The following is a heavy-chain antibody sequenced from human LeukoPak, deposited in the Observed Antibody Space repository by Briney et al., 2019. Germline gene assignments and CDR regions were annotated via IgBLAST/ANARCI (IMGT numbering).Heavy chain of an antibody. J-gene: IGHJ4*02. CDR1: GFTFSGTW. Sequence: GWSLRLSCAASGFTFSGTWMSWVRQAPGKGLEWVGLIKTSADGGATEYAAPVKGRFTMSRDDSKNTLYLQMNSLKADDTAVYYCATTQSWLDYWGQGTLVTVSS. D-gene: IGHD3-22*01. V-gene: IGHV3-15*01. CDR2: IKTSADGGAT. CDR3: ATTQSWLDY.